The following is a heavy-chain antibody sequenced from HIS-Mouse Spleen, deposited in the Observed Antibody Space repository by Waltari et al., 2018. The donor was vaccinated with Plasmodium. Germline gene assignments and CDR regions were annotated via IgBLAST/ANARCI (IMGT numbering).Heavy chain of an antibody. CDR2: IYYRGST. J-gene: IGHJ5*02. D-gene: IGHD7-27*01. V-gene: IGHV4-31*03. Sequence: QVQLQESGPGLVKPSQTLSLTCTVSGGSLSRGGYSRSWIRQHPGKGLEWIGYIYYRGSTYYNPSLKSRVTISVDTSKNQFSLKLSSVTAADTAVYYCARDVANWGFGWFDPWGQGTLVTVSS. CDR1: GGSLSRGGYS. CDR3: ARDVANWGFGWFDP.